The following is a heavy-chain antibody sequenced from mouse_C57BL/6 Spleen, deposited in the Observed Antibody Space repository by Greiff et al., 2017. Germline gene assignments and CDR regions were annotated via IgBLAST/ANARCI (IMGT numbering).Heavy chain of an antibody. CDR3: ARKGDGGAMDY. Sequence: VQLQQPGAELVMPGASVKLSCKASGYTFTSYWMHWVKQRPGQGLEWIGEIDPSDSYTNYNQKFKGKSTLTVDKSSSTAYMQLSSLTSEDSAVYYGARKGDGGAMDYWGQGTSVTVSS. CDR2: IDPSDSYT. J-gene: IGHJ4*01. CDR1: GYTFTSYW. D-gene: IGHD1-1*01. V-gene: IGHV1-69*01.